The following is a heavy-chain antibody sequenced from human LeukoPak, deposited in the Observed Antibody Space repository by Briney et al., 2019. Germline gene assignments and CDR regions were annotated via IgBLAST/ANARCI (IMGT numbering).Heavy chain of an antibody. CDR3: ARGVYCSSTSCLSPLLWYFDL. Sequence: SVKVSCKASGGTFSSYAISWVRQAPGQGLEWMGGIIPIFGTANYAQKFQGRVTITTDESTSTAYMELSSLRSEDTAVYYCARGVYCSSTSCLSPLLWYFDLWGCGTLVTVSS. V-gene: IGHV1-69*05. CDR1: GGTFSSYA. D-gene: IGHD2-2*01. J-gene: IGHJ2*01. CDR2: IIPIFGTA.